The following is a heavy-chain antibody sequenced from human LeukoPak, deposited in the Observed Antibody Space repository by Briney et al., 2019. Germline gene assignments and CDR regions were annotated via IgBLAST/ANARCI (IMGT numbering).Heavy chain of an antibody. Sequence: GGSLRLACAASGFTFSSYSMNWVRQAPGKGLEWVSSISSSSSYIYYADSAKGRFTISRDNSKNTPYLQMNSLRAEDTAVYYCAKYVRVTVTIFDYWGQGTLVTVSS. CDR1: GFTFSSYS. D-gene: IGHD4-17*01. V-gene: IGHV3-21*04. CDR3: AKYVRVTVTIFDY. CDR2: ISSSSSYI. J-gene: IGHJ4*02.